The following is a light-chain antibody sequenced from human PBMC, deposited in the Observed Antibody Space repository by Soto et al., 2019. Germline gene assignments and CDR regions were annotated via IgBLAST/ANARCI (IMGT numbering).Light chain of an antibody. J-gene: IGKJ1*01. Sequence: EIVMTQSPATLSVSPGERATLSCRASQSVNSNLAWYQQKPGQAPRLLIYGASTRATGVPARFSGSGSGTEFTLTVSSLQSEDFAVSFCQQYNNWPTFGKGTKVEIK. CDR3: QQYNNWPT. CDR2: GAS. CDR1: QSVNSN. V-gene: IGKV3-15*01.